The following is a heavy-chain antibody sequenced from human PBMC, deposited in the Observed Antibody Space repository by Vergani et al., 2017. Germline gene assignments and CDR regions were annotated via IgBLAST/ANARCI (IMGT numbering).Heavy chain of an antibody. J-gene: IGHJ4*02. CDR1: GYSFTSYW. Sequence: EVQLVQSGAEVKKPGESLRISCKGSGYSFTSYWISWVRQMPGKGLEWMVRIDPSDSYTNYSPSFQRHVTSSAAKSISTAYLQWSSLKASDTAMYYCARPPPYCSGGSCYTRFDYWGQGTLVTVSS. D-gene: IGHD2-15*01. CDR2: IDPSDSYT. V-gene: IGHV5-10-1*01. CDR3: ARPPPYCSGGSCYTRFDY.